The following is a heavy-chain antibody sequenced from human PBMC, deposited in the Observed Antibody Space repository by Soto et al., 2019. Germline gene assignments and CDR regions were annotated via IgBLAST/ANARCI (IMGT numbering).Heavy chain of an antibody. D-gene: IGHD6-19*01. CDR1: GGSISSGGYY. CDR3: ARGIEGWYQGRYYYGMDV. Sequence: SETLSLTCAVSGGSISSGGYYWSWIRQPPGKGLEWIGYIYYTGTTNYYPSLKSRVTISVDTSKNQFSLKLSSVTAADTAVYYCARGIEGWYQGRYYYGMDVWGQGTTVTVSS. CDR2: IYYTGTT. J-gene: IGHJ6*02. V-gene: IGHV4-61*08.